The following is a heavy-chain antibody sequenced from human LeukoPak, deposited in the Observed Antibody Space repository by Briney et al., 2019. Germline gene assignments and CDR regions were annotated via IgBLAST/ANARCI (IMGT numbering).Heavy chain of an antibody. CDR3: ARVMSSYYDFWSGYFSPPDY. Sequence: ASVKVSCKASGYTFTSYGISWVRQAPGQGLEWMGWISAYNGNTNYAQKLQGRVTMTTDTSTSTAYMELRRLRSDDTAVYYCARVMSSYYDFWSGYFSPPDYWGQGTLVTVSS. J-gene: IGHJ4*02. V-gene: IGHV1-18*01. CDR2: ISAYNGNT. CDR1: GYTFTSYG. D-gene: IGHD3-3*01.